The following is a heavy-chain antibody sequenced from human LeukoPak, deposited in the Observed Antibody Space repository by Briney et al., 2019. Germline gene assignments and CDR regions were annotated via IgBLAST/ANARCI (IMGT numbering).Heavy chain of an antibody. Sequence: ASVKVSCKASGYTFTGYYMHWVRRAPGQGLEWMGWINPNSGGTNYAQKFQGRVTMTRDTSISTAYMELSRLRSDDTAVYYCARPVRDCSSTSCYLRFDYWGQGTLVTVSS. CDR1: GYTFTGYY. D-gene: IGHD2-2*01. V-gene: IGHV1-2*02. CDR2: INPNSGGT. J-gene: IGHJ4*02. CDR3: ARPVRDCSSTSCYLRFDY.